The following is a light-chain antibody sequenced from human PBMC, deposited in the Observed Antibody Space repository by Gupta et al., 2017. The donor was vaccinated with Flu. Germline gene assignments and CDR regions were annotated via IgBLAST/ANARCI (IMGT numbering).Light chain of an antibody. V-gene: IGKV1-8*01. J-gene: IGKJ2*01. Sequence: NRVAQSPSSFPASTGDRVTITCRASQGISSYLAWYQQKPGKAPKLLIYAASTLQSGVPSRFSGSGSGTDFTLTISCLQSEDFATYYCQQYYSYTYTFGQGTKLEIK. CDR3: QQYYSYTYT. CDR1: QGISSY. CDR2: AAS.